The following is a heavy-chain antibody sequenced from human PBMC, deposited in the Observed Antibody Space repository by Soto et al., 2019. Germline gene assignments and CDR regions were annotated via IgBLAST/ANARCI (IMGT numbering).Heavy chain of an antibody. J-gene: IGHJ4*02. V-gene: IGHV4-39*01. CDR3: ARRVPRITIFGVVDYFDY. D-gene: IGHD3-3*01. CDR2: LYYTGST. Sequence: QLQLQESGPGLVKPSETLSLSCSVSGASISSSSYYWGWIRQPPGKGLEWIGTLYYTGSTYYNPSLKSRPTISLDTSKSQFSLRLSSMTAADTAVYYCARRVPRITIFGVVDYFDYWGQGTLVTVSS. CDR1: GASISSSSYY.